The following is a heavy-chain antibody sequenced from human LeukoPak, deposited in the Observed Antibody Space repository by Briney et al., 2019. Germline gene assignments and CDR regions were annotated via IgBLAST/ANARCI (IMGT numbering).Heavy chain of an antibody. CDR2: INPSGGST. V-gene: IGHV1-46*01. CDR1: GYTFTSYG. D-gene: IGHD3-10*01. Sequence: ASVKVSCKASGYTFTSYGISWVRQAPGQGLEWMGIINPSGGSTSYAQKFQGRVTMTRDVSTSTVYMELSSLRSEDTAVYYCARDVLLWFGESDAFDIWGQGTMVTVSS. CDR3: ARDVLLWFGESDAFDI. J-gene: IGHJ3*02.